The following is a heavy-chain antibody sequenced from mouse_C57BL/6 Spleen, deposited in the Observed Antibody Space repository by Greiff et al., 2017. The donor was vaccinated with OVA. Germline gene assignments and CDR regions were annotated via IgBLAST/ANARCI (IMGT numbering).Heavy chain of an antibody. Sequence: VQLQQPGAELVMPGASVKLSCKASGYTFTSYWMHWVKQRPGQGLEWIGEIDPSDSYTNYNQKFKDKSTLTVDKSSSTAYMQLSSLTSEDSAVYYCARNFDYWGQGTTLTVSS. CDR2: IDPSDSYT. V-gene: IGHV1-69*01. CDR3: ARNFDY. J-gene: IGHJ2*01. CDR1: GYTFTSYW.